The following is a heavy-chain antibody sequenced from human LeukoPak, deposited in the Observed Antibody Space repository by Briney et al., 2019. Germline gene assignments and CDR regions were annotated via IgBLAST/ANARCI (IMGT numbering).Heavy chain of an antibody. D-gene: IGHD4-17*01. CDR3: ARDYISVPTVTSLDY. CDR1: GFTFSSYS. V-gene: IGHV3-21*01. CDR2: ISSSSSYI. J-gene: IGHJ4*02. Sequence: GGSLRLSCAASGFTFSSYSMNWVRQAPGKGLEWVSSISSSSSYIYYADSVKGRFTISRDNAKNSLYLQMNSLRAEDTAVYYCARDYISVPTVTSLDYWGQGTLVTVSS.